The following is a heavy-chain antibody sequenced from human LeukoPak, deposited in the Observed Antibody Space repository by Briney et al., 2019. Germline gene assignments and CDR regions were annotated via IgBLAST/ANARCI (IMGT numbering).Heavy chain of an antibody. V-gene: IGHV3-48*03. CDR2: ISSSGSTI. J-gene: IGHJ4*02. CDR1: GFTFSSYE. D-gene: IGHD5-12*01. Sequence: PGGSLRLSCAASGFTFSSYEMNWVRQAPGKGLEWVSYISSSGSTIYYADSVKGRFTISRDNAKNSLYLQMNSLRAEDTAVYYCARDYPSGYLNFDYWGQGTLVTVSS. CDR3: ARDYPSGYLNFDY.